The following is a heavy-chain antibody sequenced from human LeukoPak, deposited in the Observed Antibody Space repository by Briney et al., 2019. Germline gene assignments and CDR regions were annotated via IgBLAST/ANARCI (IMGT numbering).Heavy chain of an antibody. Sequence: GGPLSLSCAASGFTRSSYWMSWVRQAPGKGLEWVANIKQDGNEVYYVDSVKGRFTISRDNAKNPLYLQMNSLRAEDTAVYYCARDTPEVVVVPLDYWGQGTLVTVSS. CDR1: GFTRSSYW. CDR3: ARDTPEVVVVPLDY. J-gene: IGHJ4*02. V-gene: IGHV3-7*01. D-gene: IGHD3-22*01. CDR2: IKQDGNEV.